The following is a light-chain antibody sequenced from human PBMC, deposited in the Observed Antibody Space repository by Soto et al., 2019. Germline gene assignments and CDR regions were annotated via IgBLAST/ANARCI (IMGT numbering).Light chain of an antibody. J-gene: IGLJ3*02. V-gene: IGLV2-23*01. Sequence: QSALTQPASVSGSPGQSITISCTGTSSDVGSYNLVSWYQQHPGKAPKLMIYEGSKRPSGVSNRFSGSKSGNTASLTISGLQAEDEGDYYCCSYAGSSTEVFGGGTKLTVL. CDR3: CSYAGSSTEV. CDR2: EGS. CDR1: SSDVGSYNL.